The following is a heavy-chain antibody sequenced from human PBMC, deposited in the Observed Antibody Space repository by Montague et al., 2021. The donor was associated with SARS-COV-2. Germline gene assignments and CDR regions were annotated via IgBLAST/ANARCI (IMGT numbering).Heavy chain of an antibody. CDR2: ISDDGRSA. D-gene: IGHD2-2*01. J-gene: IGHJ6*02. V-gene: IGHV3-23*01. CDR1: GLTFRTYA. Sequence: SLRLSCAASGLTFRTYAMTWVRLAPGKGLEWVAGISDDGRSAYYGGSVEGRFTISRDNSKNALYLQMNSLRAEDTAIYYCAKVVAREVWSITSWFGMDVGGQGTTVTVSS. CDR3: AKVVAREVWSITSWFGMDV.